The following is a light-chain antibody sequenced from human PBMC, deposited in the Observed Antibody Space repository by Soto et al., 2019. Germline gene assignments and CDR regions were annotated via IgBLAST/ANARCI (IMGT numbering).Light chain of an antibody. CDR2: AAS. Sequence: DIQMTQSPSSLSASVGDRVTITCRASQSISSYLNWYQQKPGKAPKPLIYAASSLQSGVPSRFSGSGSGTDFTLTISSLQPEDFATYYCQQSYSTSVTFGQGTKVDIK. J-gene: IGKJ1*01. CDR1: QSISSY. CDR3: QQSYSTSVT. V-gene: IGKV1-39*01.